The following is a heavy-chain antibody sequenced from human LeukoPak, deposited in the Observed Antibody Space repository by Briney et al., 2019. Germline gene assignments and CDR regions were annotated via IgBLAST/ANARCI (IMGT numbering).Heavy chain of an antibody. V-gene: IGHV3-48*01. Sequence: GGSLRLSCATSGFTVSSYSMNWVRQAPGRGLEWVSCFSISSTIYYADSVKGRFTISRDNAEDSLYLQMNSLRAEDTAVYYCARATAGGGYDRFDYWGQGTLVTVSS. CDR3: ARATAGGGYDRFDY. CDR1: GFTVSSYS. J-gene: IGHJ4*02. CDR2: FSISSTI. D-gene: IGHD5-12*01.